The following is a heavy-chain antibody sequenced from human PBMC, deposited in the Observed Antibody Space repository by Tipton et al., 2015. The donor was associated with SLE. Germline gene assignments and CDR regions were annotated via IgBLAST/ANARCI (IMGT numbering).Heavy chain of an antibody. CDR1: GLTFCSGW. Sequence: ESGGGLVQPGGSLRLSCVVSGLTFCSGWMTWLRQSPGQGLEWVANINQDGSEKSFVDSVKGRFTISRDNAKNSLYLEMDSLRAEDTALYYCAGGGSGYVSIWGQGTMVTVAS. J-gene: IGHJ3*02. CDR2: INQDGSEK. CDR3: AGGGSGYVSI. D-gene: IGHD5-12*01. V-gene: IGHV3-7*04.